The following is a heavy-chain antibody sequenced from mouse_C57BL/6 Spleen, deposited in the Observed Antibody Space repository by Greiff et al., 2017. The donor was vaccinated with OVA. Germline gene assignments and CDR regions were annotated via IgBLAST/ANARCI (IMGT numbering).Heavy chain of an antibody. CDR1: GYTFTDYY. D-gene: IGHD1-1*01. CDR3: ARSDYGSSLFAY. CDR2: INPNNGGT. V-gene: IGHV1-26*01. J-gene: IGHJ3*01. Sequence: VQLQQSGPELVKPGASVKISCKASGYTFTDYYMNWVKQSHGKSLEWIGDINPNNGGTSYNQKFKGKATLTVDKSSSTAYMELRSLTSEDSAVYYCARSDYGSSLFAYWGQGTQVTVSA.